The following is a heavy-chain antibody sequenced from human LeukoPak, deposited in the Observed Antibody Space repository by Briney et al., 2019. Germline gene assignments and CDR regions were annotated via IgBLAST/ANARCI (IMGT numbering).Heavy chain of an antibody. V-gene: IGHV1-18*01. J-gene: IGHJ3*02. CDR1: GYTFTSYG. D-gene: IGHD3-22*01. CDR2: ISAYNGNT. CDR3: ARGITYDSSGYYPNDAFDI. Sequence: GASVKVSCKASGYTFTSYGISWVRQAPGQGLEWMGWISAYNGNTNYAQKLQGRVTMTTDTSTSTAYMELRSLRSDDTAVYYCARGITYDSSGYYPNDAFDIWGQGTMVTVSS.